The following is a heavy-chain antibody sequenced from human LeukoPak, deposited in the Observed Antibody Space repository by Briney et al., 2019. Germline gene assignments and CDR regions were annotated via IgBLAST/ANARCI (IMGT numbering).Heavy chain of an antibody. V-gene: IGHV3-21*01. CDR2: ISSSSSYI. J-gene: IGHJ4*02. D-gene: IGHD3-16*02. CDR3: AREGYDYVWGSYRDY. Sequence: SGGSLRLSCEASGFTFSSYSMNWVRQAPGKGLEWVSSISSSSSYIYYADSVKGRFTISRDNAKNSLYLQMNSLRAEDTAVYYCAREGYDYVWGSYRDYWGQGTLVTVSS. CDR1: GFTFSSYS.